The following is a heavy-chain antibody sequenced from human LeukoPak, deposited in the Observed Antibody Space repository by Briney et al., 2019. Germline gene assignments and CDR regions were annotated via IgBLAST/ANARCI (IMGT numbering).Heavy chain of an antibody. CDR2: ISSDENNK. Sequence: PGRSLRLSCAASGFTFSSYDMHWVRQAPGKGLEWVSVISSDENNKYYADSVKGRFTISRDNSKNTLYLQMSSLRPEDTAVYYCARENYSDSGGYSSYFDYWGQGTLVTVSS. CDR1: GFTFSSYD. J-gene: IGHJ4*02. V-gene: IGHV3-30*03. D-gene: IGHD3-22*01. CDR3: ARENYSDSGGYSSYFDY.